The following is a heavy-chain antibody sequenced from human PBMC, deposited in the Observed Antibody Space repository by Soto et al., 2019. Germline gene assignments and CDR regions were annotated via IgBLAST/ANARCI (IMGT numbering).Heavy chain of an antibody. J-gene: IGHJ4*02. D-gene: IGHD1-26*01. CDR2: IYYSGSS. CDR1: GGSISSYH. V-gene: IGHV4-59*06. Sequence: SETLSLTCTVSGGSISSYHWSWIRQHPGKGLEWIGNIYYSGSSYYNPSLKSRATISIDTSKDQFSLRLGSVTAADTAVYYCARVEGSSYYFRHDCWGRGTPVTVLL. CDR3: ARVEGSSYYFRHDC.